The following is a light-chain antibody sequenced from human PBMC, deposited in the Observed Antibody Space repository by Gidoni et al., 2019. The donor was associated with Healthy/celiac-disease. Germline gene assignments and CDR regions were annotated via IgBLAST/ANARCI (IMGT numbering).Light chain of an antibody. V-gene: IGLV1-40*01. J-gene: IGLJ1*01. CDR3: QSYDSSLSGLYV. CDR2: GNS. Sequence: QSVLTQPPSVSEAPGQRVTISCTGSSSNIGAGYDVHWYQQLPGTAPKLLIYGNSNRPAGVPDRFSGSESGTSASLAITGLQAEDEADYYGQSYDSSLSGLYVFGTGTKVTVL. CDR1: SSNIGAGYD.